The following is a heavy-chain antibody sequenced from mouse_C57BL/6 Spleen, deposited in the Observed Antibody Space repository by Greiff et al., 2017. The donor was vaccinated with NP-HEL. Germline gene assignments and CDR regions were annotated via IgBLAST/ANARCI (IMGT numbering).Heavy chain of an antibody. Sequence: VKLVESGPGLVQPSQRLSITCTVSGFSFTSYGVHWVRQSPGKGLEWLGVIWSGGSTDYNAAFISRLSISKDNSKSQVFFKMNSLQADDTAIYYCAREGYGNYWYFDVWGTGTTVTVSS. CDR3: AREGYGNYWYFDV. V-gene: IGHV2-2*01. CDR2: IWSGGST. CDR1: GFSFTSYG. J-gene: IGHJ1*03. D-gene: IGHD2-1*01.